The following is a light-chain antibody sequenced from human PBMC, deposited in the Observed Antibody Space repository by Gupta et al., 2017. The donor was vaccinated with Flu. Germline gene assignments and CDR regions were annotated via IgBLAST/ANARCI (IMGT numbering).Light chain of an antibody. CDR2: AAS. J-gene: IGKJ2*01. Sequence: DIQMTQSPSSLSASVGDRVTIHCRASQSITNYLIWYQQRPGQAPNLLIYAASRVQGGVPSRFSDSGSGTDFTLTISRRQPEDFANYYCRQRVSTPYTFGQGTKMDI. CDR1: QSITNY. V-gene: IGKV1-39*01. CDR3: RQRVSTPYT.